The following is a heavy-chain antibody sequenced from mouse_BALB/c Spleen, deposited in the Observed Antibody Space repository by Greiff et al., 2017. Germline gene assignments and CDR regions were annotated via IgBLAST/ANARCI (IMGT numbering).Heavy chain of an antibody. J-gene: IGHJ2*01. CDR3: ARNGYCLYYFDC. V-gene: IGHV14-3*02. Sequence: VQLQQSGAELVKPGASVTLSCTASGFNIKDNYMHWVKQRPEQGLEWIGRIDPANGNTKYDPKFQGKATITADTSSNTAYLQLSSLTSEDTAVYYCARNGYCLYYFDCWGQGTTLTVSA. D-gene: IGHD2-3*01. CDR1: GFNIKDNY. CDR2: IDPANGNT.